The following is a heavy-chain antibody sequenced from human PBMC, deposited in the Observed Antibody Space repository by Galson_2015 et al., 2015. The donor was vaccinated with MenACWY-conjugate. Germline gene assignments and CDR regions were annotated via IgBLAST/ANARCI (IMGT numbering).Heavy chain of an antibody. Sequence: SGAEVKKPGESLKISCKTSGYSFTSYWITWVRQMPGEGLEWMGRIDPSDSYTTYSPSLQGHVTMSTGKSLSTAYLQWSSLKASDSAMYYCSTQGVYDGTGYYPFDSWGQGTLVTVSS. J-gene: IGHJ4*02. CDR3: STQGVYDGTGYYPFDS. V-gene: IGHV5-10-1*01. CDR1: GYSFTSYW. CDR2: IDPSDSYT. D-gene: IGHD3-22*01.